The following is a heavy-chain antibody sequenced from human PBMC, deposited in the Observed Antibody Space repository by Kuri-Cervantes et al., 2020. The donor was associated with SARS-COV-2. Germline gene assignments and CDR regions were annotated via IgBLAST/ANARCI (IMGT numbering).Heavy chain of an antibody. D-gene: IGHD3-3*02. Sequence: GESLKISCAASGFTFSSYAMNWVRQPPGKGLEYVSAISSNGGSTYYADSVKGRFTISRDNSKSTLYLQMSSLRAEDTAVYYCVKDPKGFGVSFLVAAFDIWGQGTMVTVSS. V-gene: IGHV3-64D*08. J-gene: IGHJ3*02. CDR2: ISSNGGST. CDR3: VKDPKGFGVSFLVAAFDI. CDR1: GFTFSSYA.